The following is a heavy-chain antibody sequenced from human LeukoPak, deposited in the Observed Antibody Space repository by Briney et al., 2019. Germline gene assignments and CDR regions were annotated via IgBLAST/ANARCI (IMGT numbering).Heavy chain of an antibody. Sequence: SETLSLTCTVSGGSISSYYWSWIRQPAGKGLEWIGRIYTSGSTNYNPSLKSRVTMSVDTSKNQFSLKLSSVTAADTAVYYCARERPPYYDFWSGYYDDAFDIWGQGTMVTVSS. D-gene: IGHD3-3*01. CDR1: GGSISSYY. CDR2: IYTSGST. J-gene: IGHJ3*02. V-gene: IGHV4-4*07. CDR3: ARERPPYYDFWSGYYDDAFDI.